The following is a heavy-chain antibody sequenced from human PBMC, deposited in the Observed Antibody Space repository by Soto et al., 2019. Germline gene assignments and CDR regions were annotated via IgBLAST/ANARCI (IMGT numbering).Heavy chain of an antibody. D-gene: IGHD3-10*01. CDR2: ISYSGNT. CDR3: ARMIGSGPFDY. CDR1: GDSISSYY. J-gene: IGHJ4*02. V-gene: IGHV4-59*08. Sequence: QVQLQESGPGLVKPSETLSLTCTVSGDSISSYYWSWIRQTPGKGLELMGYISYSGNTNYNPSLMGRVTISLDTSNNPFSLKLRSVTAADTAVYYCARMIGSGPFDYWGQGTLVIVSS.